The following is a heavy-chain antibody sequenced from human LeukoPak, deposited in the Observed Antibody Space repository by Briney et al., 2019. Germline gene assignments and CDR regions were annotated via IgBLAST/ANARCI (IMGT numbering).Heavy chain of an antibody. J-gene: IGHJ3*02. V-gene: IGHV1-24*01. CDR3: AKGIVWFGDFPGTFDI. CDR1: GDTLSELS. D-gene: IGHD3-10*01. CDR2: IDPEDGER. Sequence: ASVKVSCKVSGDTLSELSIHWVRQGPGKGLEWMGGIDPEDGERIYAQKFQGRVIMTEDTSTDTAYMELSSLRSEDTAVYYCAKGIVWFGDFPGTFDIWGQGTRVTVSS.